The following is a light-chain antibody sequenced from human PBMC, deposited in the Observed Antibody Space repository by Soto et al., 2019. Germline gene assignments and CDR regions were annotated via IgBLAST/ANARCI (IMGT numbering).Light chain of an antibody. V-gene: IGLV2-23*01. Sequence: QSALTQPASVSGSPGPSITISCTGTSSDVGSYNLVSWYQQHPGKAPKLMIYEGSKRPSAVSNRFSGSKSGNTASLTISGLQAEDEADYYCCSYAGSSTVVFGGGTKLTVL. CDR2: EGS. J-gene: IGLJ2*01. CDR1: SSDVGSYNL. CDR3: CSYAGSSTVV.